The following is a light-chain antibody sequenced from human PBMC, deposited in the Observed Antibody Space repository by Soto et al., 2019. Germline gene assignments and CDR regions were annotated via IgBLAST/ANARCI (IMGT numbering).Light chain of an antibody. V-gene: IGKV3-20*01. CDR1: QSVTSTY. CDR2: GAS. Sequence: ESVLTQSPGTLSLSPGERATLSCRASQSVTSTYLAWYQQKPGQAPRLLIYGASSRATGIPDRFSGSGSGTGFTLTISRLEPEDFAVYYCQQYGSSGTFGQGTKVDIK. CDR3: QQYGSSGT. J-gene: IGKJ1*01.